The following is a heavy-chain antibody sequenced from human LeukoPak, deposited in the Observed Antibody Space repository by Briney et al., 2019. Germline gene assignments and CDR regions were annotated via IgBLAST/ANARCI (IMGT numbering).Heavy chain of an antibody. CDR2: IYYSGGT. V-gene: IGHV4-39*01. D-gene: IGHD5-24*01. Sequence: PSETLSLTCTVSGGSISNSSYYWGWIRQPPGKGLEWIGSIYYSGGTYYNPSLKSRVTISVDTSKNQFSLKLSSVTAADTAVYYCARWGFTVEMATDWGQGTLVTVSS. CDR1: GGSISNSSYY. J-gene: IGHJ4*02. CDR3: ARWGFTVEMATD.